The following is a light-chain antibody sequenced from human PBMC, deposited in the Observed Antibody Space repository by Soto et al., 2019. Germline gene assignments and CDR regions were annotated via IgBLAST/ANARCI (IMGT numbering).Light chain of an antibody. V-gene: IGKV3-20*01. J-gene: IGKJ1*01. Sequence: EIVLTQSPVTLSLSPGERATLSCRASQSVSSSYLAWYQQKPGQAPRLFIHGASSRATGVPERFSGSGSGTDFTLTISTLEPEDFAVYYCQQYGRSPWTFGQGTKVEVK. CDR1: QSVSSSY. CDR2: GAS. CDR3: QQYGRSPWT.